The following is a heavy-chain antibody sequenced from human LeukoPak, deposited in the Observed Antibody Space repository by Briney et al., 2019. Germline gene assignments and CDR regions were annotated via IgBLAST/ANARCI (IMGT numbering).Heavy chain of an antibody. CDR2: IRYDGSNK. D-gene: IGHD5-12*01. CDR3: AKGGGYEAQYYYYYLDI. Sequence: GGSLRLSCAASGFTFSSYGMHWVRQAPGKGLEWVAFIRYDGSNKYYADSVKGRFTISRDNSKNTLYLQMKSLRAEDTAVYYCAKGGGYEAQYYYYYLDIWGKGTTVTISS. J-gene: IGHJ6*03. V-gene: IGHV3-30*02. CDR1: GFTFSSYG.